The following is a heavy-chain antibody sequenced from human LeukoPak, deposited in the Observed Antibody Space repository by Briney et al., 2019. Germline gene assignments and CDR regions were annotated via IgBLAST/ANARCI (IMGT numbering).Heavy chain of an antibody. Sequence: ASVKVSCKASAYTFSSYLLHWVRQAPGQGLEWMGIIDPSGGSTGYAQKFQGRVTMTRDTSTSTAYMELSSLRSEDTAVYYCAYDSPHQFDYWGQGTLVTVSS. V-gene: IGHV1-46*01. CDR3: AYDSPHQFDY. J-gene: IGHJ4*02. D-gene: IGHD3-22*01. CDR2: IDPSGGST. CDR1: AYTFSSYL.